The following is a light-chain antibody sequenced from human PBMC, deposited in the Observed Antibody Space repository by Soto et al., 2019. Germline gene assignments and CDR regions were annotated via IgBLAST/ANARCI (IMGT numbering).Light chain of an antibody. CDR2: YDG. V-gene: IGLV3-21*04. CDR3: QVWDSGVDHII. Sequence: SSVVTQPPSVSVAPGKTASINCEGDNIGRKSVHWYQQRPGQAPMVVIYYDGDRPSGIPERFSGSNSGTAATLTISRVEAGDEADYYCQVWDSGVDHIIFGGGTKLTVL. CDR1: NIGRKS. J-gene: IGLJ2*01.